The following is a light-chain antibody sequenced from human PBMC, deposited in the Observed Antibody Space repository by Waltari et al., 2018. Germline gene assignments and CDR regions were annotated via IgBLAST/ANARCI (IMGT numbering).Light chain of an antibody. CDR1: NIESKS. CDR3: QVWDANTDPGV. J-gene: IGLJ1*01. V-gene: IGLV3-21*04. CDR2: YDS. Sequence: YVLTQPPSVSVAPGKTASITCGGNNIESKSVHWYQQKPGQAPILVISYDSDRPSGIPERFSGSNSGNTATLTISRVEAGDEADYYCQVWDANTDPGVFGTGTEVTVL.